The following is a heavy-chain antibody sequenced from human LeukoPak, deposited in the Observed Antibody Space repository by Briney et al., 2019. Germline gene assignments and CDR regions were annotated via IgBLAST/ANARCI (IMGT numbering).Heavy chain of an antibody. CDR1: GYTFTGYY. CDR2: INPNSGGT. V-gene: IGHV1-2*02. D-gene: IGHD6-13*01. CDR3: ARELGVAAAGPLDY. J-gene: IGHJ4*02. Sequence: ASVKVSCKASGYTFTGYYMHWVRQAPGQGLEWMGWINPNSGGTNYPHKFQDRVTMTRDTSINTAYMELSNLRSDDTAVYFCARELGVAAAGPLDYWGQGTLVTVSS.